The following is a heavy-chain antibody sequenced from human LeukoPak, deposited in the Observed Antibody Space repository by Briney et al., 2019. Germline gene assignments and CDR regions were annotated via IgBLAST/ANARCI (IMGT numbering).Heavy chain of an antibody. D-gene: IGHD6-13*01. V-gene: IGHV3-11*04. CDR2: ISSSGNTI. CDR3: ARVTVAAGSPLDY. J-gene: IGHJ4*02. Sequence: GGSLRLSCAASGFTFSDYYMSWIRQAPGKGLEWVSYISSSGNTIYYADSVRGRFTISRDNAKNSLYLQMNSLRAEDTAVYYCARVTVAAGSPLDYWGQGTLVTVSS. CDR1: GFTFSDYY.